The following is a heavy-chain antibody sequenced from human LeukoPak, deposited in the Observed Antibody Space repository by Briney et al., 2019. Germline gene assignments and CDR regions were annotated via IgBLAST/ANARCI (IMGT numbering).Heavy chain of an antibody. Sequence: SQTLSLTCAISGDSVSSNSAAWNWIRQSPSRGLEWLGRTYYRSEWYNDYAVSVKSRITINPDTSKNQFSLQLNSVTPEDTAVYYCARDLRGIAAAGTSWFDPWGQGTLVTVSS. CDR1: GDSVSSNSAA. D-gene: IGHD6-13*01. V-gene: IGHV6-1*01. J-gene: IGHJ5*02. CDR3: ARDLRGIAAAGTSWFDP. CDR2: TYYRSEWYN.